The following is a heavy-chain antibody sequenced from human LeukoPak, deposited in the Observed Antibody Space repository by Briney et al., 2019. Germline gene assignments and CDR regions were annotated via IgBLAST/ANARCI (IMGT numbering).Heavy chain of an antibody. CDR2: IYWNDDK. CDR1: GFSLSTSGVG. CDR3: AHSRRGGSSWYSVPSFGY. Sequence: ESGPTLVKPTQTLTLTCTFSGFSLSTSGVGVGWIRQPPGKALEWLALIYWNDDKRYSPSLKSRLTITKDTSKNQVVLTMTNMDPVDTATYYCAHSRRGGSSWYSVPSFGYWGQGTLVTVSS. V-gene: IGHV2-5*01. D-gene: IGHD6-13*01. J-gene: IGHJ4*02.